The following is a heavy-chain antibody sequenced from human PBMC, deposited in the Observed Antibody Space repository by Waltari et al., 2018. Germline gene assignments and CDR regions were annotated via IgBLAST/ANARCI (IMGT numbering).Heavy chain of an antibody. CDR3: ARGSYYDFWSGYRYYYYGMDV. CDR1: GYTFTRYG. V-gene: IGHV1-18*01. D-gene: IGHD3-3*01. Sequence: QVQLVQSGAEVKKPGASVKVSCKASGYTFTRYGISWVRQAPGQGLEWMGWISAYNGNTNYAQKLQGRVTMTTDTSTSTAYMELRSLRSDDTAVYYCARGSYYDFWSGYRYYYYGMDVWGQGTTVTVSS. CDR2: ISAYNGNT. J-gene: IGHJ6*02.